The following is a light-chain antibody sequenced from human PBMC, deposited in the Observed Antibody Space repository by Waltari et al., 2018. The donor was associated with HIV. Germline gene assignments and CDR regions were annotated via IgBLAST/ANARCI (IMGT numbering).Light chain of an antibody. J-gene: IGLJ2*01. Sequence: SSELTQAPAVSVALGQTLRITFPGASTSSNSARWSQQKPGQPPVLAIYGRNNRPPGIPARFSGARRGTPASLTITGAQAEEEADYYSNSRDRSGYLQVVFAEGTKLTV. CDR2: GRN. CDR3: NSRDRSGYLQVV. V-gene: IGLV3-19*01. CDR1: STSSNS.